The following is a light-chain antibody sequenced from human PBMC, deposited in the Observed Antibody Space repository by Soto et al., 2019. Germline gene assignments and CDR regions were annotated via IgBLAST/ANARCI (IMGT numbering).Light chain of an antibody. Sequence: EIVMTQSPATLSVSPGDRATLSCRASHSFSSNLAWYQQKPGQAPRLLIYGASTRATGIPARFSGSGSGTDFTLTISSLQSEDFAVYYCQQYNNWPRTFGQGTKVEIK. J-gene: IGKJ1*01. V-gene: IGKV3-15*01. CDR1: HSFSSN. CDR2: GAS. CDR3: QQYNNWPRT.